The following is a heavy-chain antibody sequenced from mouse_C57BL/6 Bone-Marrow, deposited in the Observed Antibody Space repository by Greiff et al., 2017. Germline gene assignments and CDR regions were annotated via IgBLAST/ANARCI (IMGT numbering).Heavy chain of an antibody. D-gene: IGHD6-2*01. CDR2: IYPGSGST. J-gene: IGHJ4*01. V-gene: IGHV1-55*01. CDR3: ARGSLSMDY. Sequence: QVQLQQSGAELVRPGASVKLSCTASGFNIKDDYMHWVKQRPGQGLEWIGDIYPGSGSTNYNEKFKSKATLTVDTSSSTAYMQLSSLTSEDSAVYYCARGSLSMDYWGQGTSVTVSS. CDR1: GFNIKDDY.